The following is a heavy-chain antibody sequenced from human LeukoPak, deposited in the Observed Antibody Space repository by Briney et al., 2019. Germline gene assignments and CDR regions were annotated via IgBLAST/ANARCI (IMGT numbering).Heavy chain of an antibody. CDR1: GGTFSSYA. V-gene: IGHV1-69*05. J-gene: IGHJ4*02. CDR2: IIPIFGTA. Sequence: ASVKVSCKASGGTFSSYAISWVRQAPGQWLEWMGGIIPIFGTANYAQKFQGRVTITTDESTSTAYMELSSLRSEDTAVYYCATEQWLARGYFDYWGQGTLVTVSS. D-gene: IGHD6-19*01. CDR3: ATEQWLARGYFDY.